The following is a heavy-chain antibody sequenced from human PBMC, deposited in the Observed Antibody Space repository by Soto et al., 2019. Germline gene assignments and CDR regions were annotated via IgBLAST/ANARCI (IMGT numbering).Heavy chain of an antibody. V-gene: IGHV1-69*13. CDR1: GGTFSSYA. J-gene: IGHJ6*02. D-gene: IGHD5-18*01. CDR2: IIPIFGTA. Sequence: RASVKVSCKASGGTFSSYAMSWVRQAPGEGLEWMGGIIPIFGTANYAQKFQGRVTITADESTSTAYMELSSLRSEDTAVYYCARGTGWQKLWLPSYYYYGMVVWGPGTTVTVYS. CDR3: ARGTGWQKLWLPSYYYYGMVV.